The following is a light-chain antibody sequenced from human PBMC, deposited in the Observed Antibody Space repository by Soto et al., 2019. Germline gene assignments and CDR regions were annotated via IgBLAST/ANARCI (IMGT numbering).Light chain of an antibody. CDR2: AAS. CDR3: QQSYSSLSIT. J-gene: IGKJ5*01. Sequence: DIQMTQSPSSLSASVGDRVTITCRASESIARHLNWYQQKPGKAPKLLIYAASSLQNGVPSRFRGGGSATDFTLTISNLQPEDVATYYCQQSYSSLSITFGHGTRLQIK. V-gene: IGKV1-39*01. CDR1: ESIARH.